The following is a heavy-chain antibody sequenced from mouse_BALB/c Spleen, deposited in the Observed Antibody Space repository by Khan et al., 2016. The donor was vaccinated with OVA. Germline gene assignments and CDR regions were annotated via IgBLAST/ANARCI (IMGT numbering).Heavy chain of an antibody. Sequence: QVQLQQPGPELVKPGASVKMSCKASGYTFTDYVINWVKQRTGQGLEWIGDIYPGSGSTYYNEKFKGKAKLTADKSSNTAYMQLSSLTFEDSAVYFWARGGYSVFAYWGQGTLVTVSA. CDR3: ARGGYSVFAY. D-gene: IGHD1-1*01. CDR1: GYTFTDYV. J-gene: IGHJ3*01. V-gene: IGHV1-77*01. CDR2: IYPGSGST.